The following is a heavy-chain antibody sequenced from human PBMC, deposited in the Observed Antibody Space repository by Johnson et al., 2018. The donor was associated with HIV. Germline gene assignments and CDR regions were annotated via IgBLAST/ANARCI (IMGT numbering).Heavy chain of an antibody. V-gene: IGHV3-23*04. Sequence: VQLVESGGGLVQPGGSLRLSCAGSGFTVSRNYMSWVRQAPGKGLEWVSAISGSGGSTYYADSVKGRFTISRDNSKNTLYLQMNSLRAEDTAVYYCVKGMDSSSWYAFDIWGQGTMVTVSS. D-gene: IGHD6-13*01. J-gene: IGHJ3*02. CDR3: VKGMDSSSWYAFDI. CDR1: GFTVSRNY. CDR2: ISGSGGST.